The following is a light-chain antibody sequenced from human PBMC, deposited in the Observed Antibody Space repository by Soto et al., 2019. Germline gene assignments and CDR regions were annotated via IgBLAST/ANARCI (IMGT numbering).Light chain of an antibody. Sequence: ETVLTQSPGTLSLSPGETATLSCRASQYVGTRLAWYQHKPGQAPRLLIYYTSNRATGIPARFSGSGSGTDFTLTINSLAPEDFAIYYCHQRQSWPRTFGQGTKVDI. V-gene: IGKV3-11*01. CDR1: QYVGTR. CDR3: HQRQSWPRT. J-gene: IGKJ1*01. CDR2: YTS.